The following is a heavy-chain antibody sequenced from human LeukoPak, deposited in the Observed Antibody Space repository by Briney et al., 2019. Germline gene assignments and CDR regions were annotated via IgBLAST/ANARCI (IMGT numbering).Heavy chain of an antibody. Sequence: GGSLRLSCSVSEFTFSTYVMHWVRQAPGKGLEYVSAISSNGDNTYYADSVKGRFTISRDNSKNTLYLQMSSLRADDTAVYYCVRGTGYWGQGTLVTVSS. CDR3: VRGTGY. J-gene: IGHJ4*02. CDR2: ISSNGDNT. CDR1: EFTFSTYV. V-gene: IGHV3-64D*06.